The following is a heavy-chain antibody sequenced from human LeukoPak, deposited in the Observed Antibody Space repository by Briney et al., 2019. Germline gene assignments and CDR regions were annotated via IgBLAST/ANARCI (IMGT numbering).Heavy chain of an antibody. J-gene: IGHJ2*01. D-gene: IGHD1-26*01. CDR3: AGRSYSPDDLYFDL. CDR1: GGSISSYY. V-gene: IGHV4-59*08. Sequence: SETLSLTCTVSGGSISSYYWSWIRQPPGKGLEWIGYIYYSGSTNYNPSLKSRVTISVDTSKNQFSLKLSSVTAADAAVYYCAGRSYSPDDLYFDLWGRGTLVTVSS. CDR2: IYYSGST.